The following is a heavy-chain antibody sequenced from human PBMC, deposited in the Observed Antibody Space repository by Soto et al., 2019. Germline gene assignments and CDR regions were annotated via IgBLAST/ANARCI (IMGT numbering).Heavy chain of an antibody. CDR3: ARDRAIAAGGAYGMGV. D-gene: IGHD6-13*01. CDR1: GGTFSTYT. V-gene: IGHV1-69*08. J-gene: IGHJ6*02. CDR2: IIPILDIA. Sequence: QVQLVQSGAEVKKPGSSVKFSCKASGGTFSTYTITWVRQAPGQGLEWMGRIIPILDIANYAQKFQGRVTITADKSTSTAYMELSSLRSEDTAVYYCARDRAIAAGGAYGMGVWGQGTTVTVS.